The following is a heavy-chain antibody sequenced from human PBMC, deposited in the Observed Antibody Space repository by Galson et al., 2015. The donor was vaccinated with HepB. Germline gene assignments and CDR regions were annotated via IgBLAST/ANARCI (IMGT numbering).Heavy chain of an antibody. CDR1: GGSFSGYY. V-gene: IGHV4-34*01. J-gene: IGHJ6*02. CDR2: INHSGST. D-gene: IGHD6-19*01. Sequence: SETLSLTCAVYGGSFSGYYWSWIRQPPGKGLEWIGEINHSGSTNYNPSLKSRVTISVDTSKNQFSLKLSSVTAADTAVYYCARGPHSSGWYGGYYYYYGMDVWGQGTTVTVSS. CDR3: ARGPHSSGWYGGYYYYYGMDV.